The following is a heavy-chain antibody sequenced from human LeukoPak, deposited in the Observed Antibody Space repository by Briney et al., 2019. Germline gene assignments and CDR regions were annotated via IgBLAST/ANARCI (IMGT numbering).Heavy chain of an antibody. V-gene: IGHV1-2*04. CDR1: GYTFTDYY. D-gene: IGHD6-19*01. J-gene: IGHJ4*02. CDR3: ARESRQWLVLGGVDY. Sequence: ASVKVSCKASGYTFTDYYMHWVRQAPGQGLEWMGCINLYSGGAHYAQKFQDWLSMTRDTSINTAYMELSSLRSDDTAVYYCARESRQWLVLGGVDYWGQGTLVTVSS. CDR2: INLYSGGA.